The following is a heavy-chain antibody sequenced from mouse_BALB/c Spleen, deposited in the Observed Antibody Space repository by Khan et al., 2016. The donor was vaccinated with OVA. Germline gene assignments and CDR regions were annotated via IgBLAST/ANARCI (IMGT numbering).Heavy chain of an antibody. CDR2: IWSGGST. CDR3: ARNYDYDEGLAY. Sequence: QVQLQQSGPGLVRPSQSLSITCTVSGFSLTTYGVHWVRQSPGKGLEWLGVIWSGGSTDYSAAFISRLSISKDNSKSKVFFKMNSLQPNDTAIYYCARNYDYDEGLAYWCQGTLVTVSA. D-gene: IGHD2-4*01. CDR1: GFSLTTYG. J-gene: IGHJ3*01. V-gene: IGHV2-2*02.